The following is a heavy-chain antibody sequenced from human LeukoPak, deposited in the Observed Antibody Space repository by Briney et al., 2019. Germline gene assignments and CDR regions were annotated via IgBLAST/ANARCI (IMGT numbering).Heavy chain of an antibody. D-gene: IGHD3-10*01. CDR2: INPNSSGT. V-gene: IGHV1-2*02. J-gene: IGHJ4*02. CDR1: GYTFTGYY. Sequence: ASVKVSCKASGYTFTGYYIHWVRQAPGQGLEWMGWINPNSSGTNFAQKFQGRVTMTRDTSISTAYMELSSLRSDDTAVYYCARAEIDHYYFDHLGQGILVTVSS. CDR3: ARAEIDHYYFDH.